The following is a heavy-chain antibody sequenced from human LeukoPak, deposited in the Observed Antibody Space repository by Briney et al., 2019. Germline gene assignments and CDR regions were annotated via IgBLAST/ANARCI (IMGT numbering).Heavy chain of an antibody. CDR1: GGSFSGYY. J-gene: IGHJ5*02. CDR2: INHSGST. D-gene: IGHD2-15*01. V-gene: IGHV4-34*01. CDR3: ARGSVVVVAAIRWFDP. Sequence: PSETLSLTCAVYGGSFSGYYWSWIRPPPGKGLEWIGEINHSGSTNYNPSLKSRVTISVDTSKNQFSLKLSSVTAADTAVYYCARGSVVVVAAIRWFDPWGQGTLVTVSS.